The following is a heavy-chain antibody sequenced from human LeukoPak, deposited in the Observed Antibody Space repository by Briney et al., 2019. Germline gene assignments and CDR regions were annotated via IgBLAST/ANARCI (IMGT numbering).Heavy chain of an antibody. V-gene: IGHV4-34*01. CDR2: INHSGTT. J-gene: IGHJ4*01. D-gene: IGHD3-9*01. CDR1: GGSFSGYY. CDR3: AGEDVLTGYYAFDY. Sequence: PSETLSLTCAVYGGSFSGYYWTWIRQPPGKGLEWIGEINHSGTTNYNSSLESRVTISVDTSKNQFSLKLSSVTAADTAVYYCAGEDVLTGYYAFDYRGHGTLVTVSS.